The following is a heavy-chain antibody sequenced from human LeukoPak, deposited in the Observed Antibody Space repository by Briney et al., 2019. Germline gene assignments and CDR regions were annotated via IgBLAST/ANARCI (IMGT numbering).Heavy chain of an antibody. CDR1: SGSISSYY. CDR2: IYYSGST. D-gene: IGHD6-19*01. J-gene: IGHJ3*02. Sequence: ETLSLTCTVSSGSISSYYWSWIRQPPGKGLEWIGYIYYSGSTNYNPSLKSRVTISVDTSKNQFSLKLSSVTAADTAVYYCATPAGIAVAGTGAFDIWGQGTMVTVSS. CDR3: ATPAGIAVAGTGAFDI. V-gene: IGHV4-59*01.